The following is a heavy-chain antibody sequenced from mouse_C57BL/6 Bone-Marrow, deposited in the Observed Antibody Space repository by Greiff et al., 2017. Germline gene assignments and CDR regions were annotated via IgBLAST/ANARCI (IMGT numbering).Heavy chain of an antibody. D-gene: IGHD2-2*01. V-gene: IGHV1-64*01. J-gene: IGHJ3*01. CDR2: IHPNSGST. CDR3: ARGDYGSCFAY. CDR1: GYTFTSYW. Sequence: VQLQQPGAELVKPGASVKLSCKASGYTFTSYWMNWVKQRTGQGLEWIGMIHPNSGSTNYNEKFKSKATLTVDKSSSTAYMQLSSLTSEASAVYYCARGDYGSCFAYWGQGTLVTVSA.